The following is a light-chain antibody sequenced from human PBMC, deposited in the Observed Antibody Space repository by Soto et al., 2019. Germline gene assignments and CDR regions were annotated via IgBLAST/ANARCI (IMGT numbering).Light chain of an antibody. V-gene: IGKV1-39*01. CDR3: QQSYSDPRT. Sequence: DIQMTQSPSSLSASVGDRVTITCRARQTISRYLNWYQQKPGKAPELLIYAASSLQSGVPSRFSSSGSGTAFTLTISSVQPADFATYYCQQSYSDPRTFGQGTQVEIK. CDR2: AAS. J-gene: IGKJ1*01. CDR1: QTISRY.